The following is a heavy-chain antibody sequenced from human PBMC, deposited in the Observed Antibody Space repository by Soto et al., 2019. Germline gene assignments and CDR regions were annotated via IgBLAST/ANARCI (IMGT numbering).Heavy chain of an antibody. CDR3: AMVPWWVYADYYGMDV. Sequence: GGSLRLSCAASGFTFSSYGMHWVRQAPGKGLEWVAVIWYDGSNKYYADSVKGRFTISRDNSKNTLYLQMNSLRAEDTAVYYCAMVPWWVYADYYGMDVWGQGTTVTVSS. D-gene: IGHD2-8*01. J-gene: IGHJ6*02. V-gene: IGHV3-33*01. CDR1: GFTFSSYG. CDR2: IWYDGSNK.